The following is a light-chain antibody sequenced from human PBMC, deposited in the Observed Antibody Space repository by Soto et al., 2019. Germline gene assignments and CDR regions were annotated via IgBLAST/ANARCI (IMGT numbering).Light chain of an antibody. Sequence: ESMLTQSPGTLSLSPGERATLSCRASQSVDSSFLTWYQQKPGQTPRLLVYGTSIRATGIPDRFSGSGSGTDFTLIISRVEPEDSAVYYCLQFGTSPPAFTFGQGTKLEI. CDR1: QSVDSSF. CDR3: LQFGTSPPAFT. CDR2: GTS. V-gene: IGKV3-20*01. J-gene: IGKJ2*01.